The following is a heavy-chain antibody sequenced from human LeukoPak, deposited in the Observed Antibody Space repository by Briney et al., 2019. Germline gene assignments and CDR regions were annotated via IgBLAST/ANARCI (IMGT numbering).Heavy chain of an antibody. V-gene: IGHV4-4*07. CDR3: AREDGSSSWYTPGAFDI. CDR1: GGSISSYY. Sequence: SETLSLTCTVSGGSISSYYWSWIRQPAGKGLEWIGRIYTSGSTNYNPSLKSRVTMLVDTSKNQFSLKLSSVTAADTAVYYCAREDGSSSWYTPGAFDIWGQGTMVTVSS. CDR2: IYTSGST. J-gene: IGHJ3*02. D-gene: IGHD6-13*01.